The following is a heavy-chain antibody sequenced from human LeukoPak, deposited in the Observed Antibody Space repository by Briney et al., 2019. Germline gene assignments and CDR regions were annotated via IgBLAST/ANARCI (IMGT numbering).Heavy chain of an antibody. CDR2: IYYSEST. Sequence: SETLSLTCSVSGVSISNYYWSWIRQPPGKGLEWIGYIYYSESTNYNPSLKSRVTMSVDTSKSQVSVRLTSVTAADTAVYYCASGITMVRGVRHYFDYWGQGTLVTVSS. CDR3: ASGITMVRGVRHYFDY. V-gene: IGHV4-59*01. D-gene: IGHD3-10*01. CDR1: GVSISNYY. J-gene: IGHJ4*02.